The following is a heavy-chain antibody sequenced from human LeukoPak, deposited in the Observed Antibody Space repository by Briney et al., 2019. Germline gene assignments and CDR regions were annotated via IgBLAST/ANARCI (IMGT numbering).Heavy chain of an antibody. D-gene: IGHD3-10*01. J-gene: IGHJ4*02. CDR1: GFTFSSYE. Sequence: GGSLRLSCAASGFTFSSYEMNWVRQAPGKGLEWVANIKQDGSEKYYVDSVEGRFTVSRDNTKNSLYLQMNSLRAEDTAVYYCARDAQMRWFGELGELGYWGQGTLVTVSS. CDR3: ARDAQMRWFGELGELGY. CDR2: IKQDGSEK. V-gene: IGHV3-7*01.